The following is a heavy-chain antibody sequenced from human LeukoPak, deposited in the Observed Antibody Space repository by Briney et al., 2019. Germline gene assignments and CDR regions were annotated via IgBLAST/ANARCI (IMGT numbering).Heavy chain of an antibody. V-gene: IGHV3-30-3*01. CDR2: ISYDGSNK. Sequence: PGGSLRLSCAASGFTFSSYAMHWVRQAPGKGLEWVAVISYDGSNKYYADSVKGRFTISRDNSKNTLYLQMNSLRVEDTAVYYCAKDAQYGGKDQRYFDLWGRGTLVTVSS. J-gene: IGHJ2*01. CDR3: AKDAQYGGKDQRYFDL. CDR1: GFTFSSYA. D-gene: IGHD4-23*01.